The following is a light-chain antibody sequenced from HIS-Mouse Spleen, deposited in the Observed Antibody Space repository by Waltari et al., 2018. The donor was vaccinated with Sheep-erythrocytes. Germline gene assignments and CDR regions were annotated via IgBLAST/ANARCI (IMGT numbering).Light chain of an antibody. CDR1: QSVSSSY. CDR3: QQYGSSPWP. V-gene: IGKV3-20*01. J-gene: IGKJ1*01. CDR2: GAS. Sequence: EIVLTQSPGTLSLSPGERATLSCRASQSVSSSYLAWYQQKPGQAPRLLIYGASSRATGIPDRSSGSGSGTDFTLTISRLEPEDFAVYYCQQYGSSPWPFGQGTKVEIK.